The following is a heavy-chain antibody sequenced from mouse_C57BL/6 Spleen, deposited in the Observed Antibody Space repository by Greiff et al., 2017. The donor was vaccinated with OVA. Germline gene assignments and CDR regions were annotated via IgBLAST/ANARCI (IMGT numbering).Heavy chain of an antibody. V-gene: IGHV5-9*01. CDR1: GFTFSSYT. CDR2: ISGGGGNT. J-gene: IGHJ3*01. CDR3: ARGYGSSYAFAY. Sequence: EVQGVESGGGLVKPGGSLKLSCAASGFTFSSYTMSWVRQTPEKRLEWVATISGGGGNTYYPDSVKGRFTISRDNAKNTLYLQMSSLRSEDTALYYCARGYGSSYAFAYWGQGTLVTVSA. D-gene: IGHD1-1*01.